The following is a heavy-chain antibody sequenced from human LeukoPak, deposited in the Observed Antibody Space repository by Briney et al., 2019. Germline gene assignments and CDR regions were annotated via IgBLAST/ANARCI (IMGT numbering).Heavy chain of an antibody. CDR2: FDPEDGET. Sequence: AASVKVSCKVSGYTLTELSMHWVRQAPGKGLEWMGGFDPEDGETIYAQKFQGRVTMTEDTSTDTAYMELSSLRSEDTAVYYCARDHGDNLWSGYLDWGQGTLVTVSS. CDR1: GYTLTELS. V-gene: IGHV1-24*01. CDR3: ARDHGDNLWSGYLD. D-gene: IGHD3-3*01. J-gene: IGHJ4*02.